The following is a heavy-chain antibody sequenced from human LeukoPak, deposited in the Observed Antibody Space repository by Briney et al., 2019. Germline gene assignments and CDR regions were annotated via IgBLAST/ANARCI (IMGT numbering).Heavy chain of an antibody. Sequence: GGSLRLSCAASGFTFSSYSMNWVRQAPGKGLEWVSSISSSSYIYYADSVKGRFTISRDNAKNSLYLQMNSLRAEDTAVYYCAREWGMVRGYFDYWGQGTLVTVSS. J-gene: IGHJ4*02. CDR2: ISSSSYI. V-gene: IGHV3-21*01. CDR1: GFTFSSYS. D-gene: IGHD3-10*01. CDR3: AREWGMVRGYFDY.